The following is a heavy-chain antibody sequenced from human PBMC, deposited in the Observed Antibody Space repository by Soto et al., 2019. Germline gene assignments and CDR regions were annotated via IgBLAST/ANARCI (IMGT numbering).Heavy chain of an antibody. Sequence: QVQLVQSGAEVKKPGSSLKVSCKASGGTFTNYAFSWVRQAPGQGLEWMGGIIPAFGTPDYAQKFQGRVTITADESTRTASMELSSLRSDDTAVYYCARERSVGYCITTTCPKPCYYYAMDVWGQGTTVTVSS. D-gene: IGHD2-2*01. CDR1: GGTFTNYA. V-gene: IGHV1-69*12. J-gene: IGHJ6*02. CDR2: IIPAFGTP. CDR3: ARERSVGYCITTTCPKPCYYYAMDV.